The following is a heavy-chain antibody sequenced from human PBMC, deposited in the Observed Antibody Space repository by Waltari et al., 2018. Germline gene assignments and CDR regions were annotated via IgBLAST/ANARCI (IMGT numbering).Heavy chain of an antibody. CDR2: FSVYNGKT. CDR1: GYTFTNYG. CDR3: ARGVPGSWPDYYFDH. Sequence: QVQLVQSGAEVKKPGASVKVSCKASGYTFTNYGISWVRQAPGQGLEWMGWFSVYNGKTNYAQKLKGRVTMTTDTSTSTAYMELRSLRSDDTAVYYCARGVPGSWPDYYFDHWGQGTLVTVSS. D-gene: IGHD3-10*01. V-gene: IGHV1-18*01. J-gene: IGHJ4*02.